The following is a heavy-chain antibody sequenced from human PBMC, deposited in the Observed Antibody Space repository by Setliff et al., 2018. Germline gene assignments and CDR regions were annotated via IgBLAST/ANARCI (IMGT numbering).Heavy chain of an antibody. J-gene: IGHJ4*02. CDR1: GGSISSGNYY. CDR2: VYYSGST. CDR3: ARHEFVGGYYGSVTYRHFDY. V-gene: IGHV4-39*01. D-gene: IGHD3-10*01. Sequence: PSETLSLTCTVSGGSISSGNYYWGWIRQPTGKGMEWIGSVYYSGSTYYNPSLKSRVTISVDTSKNQFSLQVTSLAATDTALYFCARHEFVGGYYGSVTYRHFDYWGQGILVTVSS.